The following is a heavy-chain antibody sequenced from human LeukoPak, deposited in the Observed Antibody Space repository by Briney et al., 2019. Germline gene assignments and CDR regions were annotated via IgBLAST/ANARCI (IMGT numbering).Heavy chain of an antibody. V-gene: IGHV3-30*03. D-gene: IGHD3-22*01. Sequence: GRSLRLSCAASGFTFSSYGMHWVRQAPGKGLEWVSFISYDGSNKYYAYSVRGRFTISRDKSKNALDLQMNSLRGEDTAVYSCARDRHKYHYDGSGYPPYWGQGTLVTVSS. CDR1: GFTFSSYG. CDR3: ARDRHKYHYDGSGYPPY. J-gene: IGHJ4*02. CDR2: ISYDGSNK.